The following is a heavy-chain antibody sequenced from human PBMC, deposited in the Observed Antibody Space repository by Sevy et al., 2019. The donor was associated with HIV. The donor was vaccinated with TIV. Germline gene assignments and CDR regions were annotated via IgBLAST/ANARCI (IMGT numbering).Heavy chain of an antibody. D-gene: IGHD3-3*01. CDR1: GFTFDDYV. CDR3: AKDSGVVFNFDY. V-gene: IGHV3-9*01. Sequence: GGSLRLSCAASGFTFDDYVMHWVRQAPGKGLEWVSGISWNSGSIGYADSVKGRFTISRDNAKNSLYLQMNSLRAEDTALYYCAKDSGVVFNFDYWGQGTLVTVSS. J-gene: IGHJ4*02. CDR2: ISWNSGSI.